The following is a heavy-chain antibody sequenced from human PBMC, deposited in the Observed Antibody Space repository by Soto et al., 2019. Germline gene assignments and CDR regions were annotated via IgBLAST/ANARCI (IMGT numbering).Heavy chain of an antibody. CDR2: ISYDGSNK. Sequence: PGGSLRLSCAASGFTFSSYAMHWVRQAPGKGLEWVAVISYDGSNKYYADSVKGRFTISRDNSKNTLYLQMNSLRAEDTAVYYCARDIIYDFCSGYFPTGTMDVWGQGTTVTVSS. D-gene: IGHD3-3*01. J-gene: IGHJ6*02. CDR3: ARDIIYDFCSGYFPTGTMDV. V-gene: IGHV3-30-3*01. CDR1: GFTFSSYA.